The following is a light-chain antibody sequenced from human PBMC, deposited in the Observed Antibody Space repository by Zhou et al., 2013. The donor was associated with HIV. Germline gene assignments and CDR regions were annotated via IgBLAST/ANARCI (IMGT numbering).Light chain of an antibody. Sequence: EIVLTQSPGTLSLSPGERATLSCRASQSVSSNLAWYQQKPGQAPRLLINGASTRATGIPARFSGSGSGTEFTLTISSLQSEDFALYYCQQYNNWPVTFGQGTRLEIK. CDR1: QSVSSN. CDR2: GAS. V-gene: IGKV3-15*01. J-gene: IGKJ5*01. CDR3: QQYNNWPVT.